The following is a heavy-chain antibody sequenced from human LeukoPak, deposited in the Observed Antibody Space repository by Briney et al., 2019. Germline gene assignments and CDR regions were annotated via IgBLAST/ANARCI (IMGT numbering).Heavy chain of an antibody. Sequence: SETLSLTCTVSGGSISRYYWSWIRQPPGKGLEWIGYIYYSGSTSYNPSLKSRVTMSVDTSKNQFSLKLSSVTAADTALYYCARSAGWNDPDFDYWGQGTLVTVSS. V-gene: IGHV4-59*01. J-gene: IGHJ4*02. CDR2: IYYSGST. CDR3: ARSAGWNDPDFDY. CDR1: GGSISRYY. D-gene: IGHD1-1*01.